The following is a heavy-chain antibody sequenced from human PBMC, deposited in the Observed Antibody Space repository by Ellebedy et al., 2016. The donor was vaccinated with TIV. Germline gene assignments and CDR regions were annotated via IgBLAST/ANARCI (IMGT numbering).Heavy chain of an antibody. CDR2: IRAYNGNT. CDR3: ARDTAYSGYDPGC. V-gene: IGHV1-18*01. CDR1: GYTFTSYG. Sequence: AASVKVSCKASGYTFTSYGISWVRQAPGQGLEWMGWIRAYNGNTNYAPKLQGRVTMTTDTSTSTAYMELRSLRSDDPAVYYCARDTAYSGYDPGCWGQGTLVTVSS. D-gene: IGHD5-12*01. J-gene: IGHJ4*02.